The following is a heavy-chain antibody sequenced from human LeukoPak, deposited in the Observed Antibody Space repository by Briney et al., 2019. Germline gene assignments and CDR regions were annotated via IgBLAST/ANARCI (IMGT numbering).Heavy chain of an antibody. CDR1: GGSFSGYY. D-gene: IGHD6-13*01. Sequence: PSETLSLTCAVYGGSFSGYYWGWIRQPPGKGLEWIGSIFYSGSTNYNPSLKSRVTISVDTSKNQFSLKLSSVTAADTAVYYCASYSRPRVYYFYMDVWGKGTTVSVSS. CDR3: ASYSRPRVYYFYMDV. CDR2: IFYSGST. J-gene: IGHJ6*03. V-gene: IGHV4-34*12.